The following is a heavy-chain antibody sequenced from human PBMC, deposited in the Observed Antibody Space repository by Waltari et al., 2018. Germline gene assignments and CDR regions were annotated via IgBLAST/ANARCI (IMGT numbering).Heavy chain of an antibody. CDR3: AKAPIGVGELFFDY. D-gene: IGHD3-10*01. Sequence: EVQLLESGGGLVQPGGFLRLSCAASGFTFSSSAMSWVRQAPGKGLEWVSAISGSGGSTYYADSVKGRFTISRDNSKNTLYLQMNSLRAEDTAVYYCAKAPIGVGELFFDYWGQGTLVTVSS. CDR2: ISGSGGST. V-gene: IGHV3-23*01. CDR1: GFTFSSSA. J-gene: IGHJ4*02.